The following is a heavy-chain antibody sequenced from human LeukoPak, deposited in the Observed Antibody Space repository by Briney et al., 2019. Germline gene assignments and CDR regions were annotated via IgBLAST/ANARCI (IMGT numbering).Heavy chain of an antibody. V-gene: IGHV5-51*01. CDR1: GYSFTSYW. CDR2: IYPGDSDT. Sequence: LGESLKISCKGSGYSFTSYWIGWVRQMPGKGLEWMGIIYPGDSDTRYSPSVQGQVTISADKSISTAYLQWSSLKASDTAMYYCARRYYDFWSGYSSWFDPWGQGTLVTVSS. J-gene: IGHJ5*02. D-gene: IGHD3-3*01. CDR3: ARRYYDFWSGYSSWFDP.